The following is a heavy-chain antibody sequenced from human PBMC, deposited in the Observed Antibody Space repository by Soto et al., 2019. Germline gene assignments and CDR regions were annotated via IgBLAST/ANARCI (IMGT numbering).Heavy chain of an antibody. J-gene: IGHJ4*02. V-gene: IGHV4-39*01. CDR2: VNFSGTT. CDR3: ARRGGYYHIDH. CDR1: DDSITISSYY. D-gene: IGHD2-15*01. Sequence: SDTLSLTCTGSDDSITISSYYWAWIRQPPGKGLERIGSVNFSGTTDCNPSLESRVTISIDMSKNQFSLKLSSVTAAGTAVDYCARRGGYYHIDHWWQGTLVTVSS.